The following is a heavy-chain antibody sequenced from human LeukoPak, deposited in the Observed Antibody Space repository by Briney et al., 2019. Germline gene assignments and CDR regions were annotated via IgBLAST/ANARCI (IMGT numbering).Heavy chain of an antibody. J-gene: IGHJ4*02. CDR1: GGSISSYY. CDR2: IYYSGST. V-gene: IGHV4-59*12. D-gene: IGHD2-2*01. CDR3: ARAPYCSSTSCSDY. Sequence: SETLSLTCTVSGGSISSYYWSWIRQPPGKGLEWIGYIYYSGSTNYNPSLKSRVTISVDTSKNQFSLKLSFVTAADTAVYYCARAPYCSSTSCSDYWGQGTLVTVSS.